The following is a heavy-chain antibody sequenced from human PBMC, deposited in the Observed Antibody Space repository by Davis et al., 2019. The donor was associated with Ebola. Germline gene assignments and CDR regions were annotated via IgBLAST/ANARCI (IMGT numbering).Heavy chain of an antibody. CDR3: ARESQDGYSYGY. CDR2: ISYDGSNK. V-gene: IGHV3-30-3*01. Sequence: GESLKISCAASGFTFSSYAMHWVRQAPGKGLEWVAVISYDGSNKYYADSVKGRFTISRDNSKNTLYLQMNSLRAEDTAVYYCARESQDGYSYGYWGQGTLVTVSS. D-gene: IGHD5-18*01. CDR1: GFTFSSYA. J-gene: IGHJ4*02.